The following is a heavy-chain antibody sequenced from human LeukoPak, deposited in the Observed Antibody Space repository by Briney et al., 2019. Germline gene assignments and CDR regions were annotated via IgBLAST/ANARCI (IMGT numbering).Heavy chain of an antibody. Sequence: SETLSLTCAVSGGSISSGGYSWRWIRQPPGKGLEWIGYIYYSGSTNYNPSLKSRVTISVDTSKNQFSLKLSSVTAADTAVYYCARDQHDYVWGSYPEMYAFDIWGQGTMVTVSS. CDR1: GGSISSGGYS. CDR3: ARDQHDYVWGSYPEMYAFDI. D-gene: IGHD3-16*02. J-gene: IGHJ3*02. V-gene: IGHV4-61*08. CDR2: IYYSGST.